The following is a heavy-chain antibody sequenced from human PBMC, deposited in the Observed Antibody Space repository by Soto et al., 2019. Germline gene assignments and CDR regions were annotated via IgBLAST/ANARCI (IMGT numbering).Heavy chain of an antibody. D-gene: IGHD6-19*01. Sequence: SETLSLTCTVSGGSISSGGYYWSWIRQHPGKGLEWIGYIYYSGSTYYNPSLKSRVTISVDTSKNQFSPKLSSVTAADTAVYYCARVQGHTYSSGWYLDYWGQGTLVTVSS. CDR3: ARVQGHTYSSGWYLDY. V-gene: IGHV4-31*03. CDR1: GGSISSGGYY. J-gene: IGHJ4*02. CDR2: IYYSGST.